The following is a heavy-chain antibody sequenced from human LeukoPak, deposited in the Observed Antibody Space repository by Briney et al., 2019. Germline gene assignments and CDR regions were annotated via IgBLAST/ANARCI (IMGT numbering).Heavy chain of an antibody. CDR3: ARVKSGTANWFDP. V-gene: IGHV1-69*05. CDR1: GGTFSSYA. CDR2: IIPIFGTA. Sequence: SVKVSCRASGGTFSSYAISWVRQAPGQGLEWMGRIIPIFGTANYAQKFQGRVTITTDESTSTAYMELSSLRSEDTAVYYCARVKSGTANWFDPWGQGTLVIVSS. J-gene: IGHJ5*02. D-gene: IGHD3-10*01.